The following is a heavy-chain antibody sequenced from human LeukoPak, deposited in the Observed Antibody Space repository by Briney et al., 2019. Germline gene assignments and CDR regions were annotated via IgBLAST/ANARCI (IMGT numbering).Heavy chain of an antibody. V-gene: IGHV4-59*01. Sequence: NTSETLSLTCTVSGGSISSYYWSWIRQPPGKGLEWIGYIYYSGSTNYNPSLKSRVTISVDTSKNQFSLKLSSVTAADTAVYYCARAGWIRWFDPWGQGTLVTVSS. CDR1: GGSISSYY. J-gene: IGHJ5*02. CDR2: IYYSGST. CDR3: ARAGWIRWFDP. D-gene: IGHD2-2*03.